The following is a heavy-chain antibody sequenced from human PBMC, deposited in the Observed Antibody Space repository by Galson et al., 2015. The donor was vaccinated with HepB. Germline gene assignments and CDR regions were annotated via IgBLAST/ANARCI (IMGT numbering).Heavy chain of an antibody. CDR3: ARAGGYCTNGVCYPVWYFDL. Sequence: SLRLSCAASGFTFSDYYMSWIRQAPGKGLEWVSYISSSGSTIYYADSVKGRSTISRDNAKNSLYLQMNSLRAEDTAVYYCARAGGYCTNGVCYPVWYFDLWGRGTLVTVSS. CDR1: GFTFSDYY. D-gene: IGHD2-8*01. CDR2: ISSSGSTI. V-gene: IGHV3-11*01. J-gene: IGHJ2*01.